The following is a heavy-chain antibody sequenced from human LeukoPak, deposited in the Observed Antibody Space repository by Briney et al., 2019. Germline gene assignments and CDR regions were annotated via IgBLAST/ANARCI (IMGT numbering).Heavy chain of an antibody. D-gene: IGHD6-6*01. CDR3: AKDKGDYTSSSSSYNWFDP. CDR2: ISGSAGST. CDR1: GFTFSSYA. V-gene: IGHV3-23*01. Sequence: GGSLRLSCAASGFTFSSYAMSWVRQAPGKGLEWVSAISGSAGSTYYSDSVKGRFTISRDNSKNTRYLQINSLRAEDTAVYYCAKDKGDYTSSSSSYNWFDPWGQGTLVTVSS. J-gene: IGHJ5*02.